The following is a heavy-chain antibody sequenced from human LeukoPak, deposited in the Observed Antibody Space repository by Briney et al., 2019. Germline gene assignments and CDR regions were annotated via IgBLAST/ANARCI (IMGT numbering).Heavy chain of an antibody. V-gene: IGHV3-66*01. J-gene: IGHJ6*02. CDR2: IYSGGST. Sequence: PGGSLRPSCAAPGFTVSSNYMSWVRQAPGKGLEWVSVIYSGGSTYYADSVKGRFTISRDNSKDTLYLQMNSLRAEDTAVYYCARDTGTTYYYGSGSSDGMDVWGQGTTVTVSS. D-gene: IGHD3-10*01. CDR1: GFTVSSNY. CDR3: ARDTGTTYYYGSGSSDGMDV.